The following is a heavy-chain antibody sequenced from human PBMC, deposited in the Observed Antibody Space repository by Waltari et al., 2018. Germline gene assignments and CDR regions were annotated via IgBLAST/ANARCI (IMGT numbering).Heavy chain of an antibody. CDR2: ISYDGSNK. CDR3: APLSRFDP. J-gene: IGHJ5*02. CDR1: GFTFSSYA. Sequence: QVQLVESGGGVVQPGRSLRLSCAASGFTFSSYAMHWVRQAPGKGLEWVAVISYDGSNKYYAASVKGRFTISRDNSKNTLYLQMNSLRAEDTAVYYCAPLSRFDPWGQGTLVTVSS. V-gene: IGHV3-30-3*01.